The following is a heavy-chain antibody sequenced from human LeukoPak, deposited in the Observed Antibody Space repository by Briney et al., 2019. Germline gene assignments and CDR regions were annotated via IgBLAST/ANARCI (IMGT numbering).Heavy chain of an antibody. V-gene: IGHV1-69*13. CDR1: GGTFSSYA. CDR2: IIPIFGTA. D-gene: IGHD3-10*01. Sequence: GASVKVSCKASGGTFSSYAISWVRQAPGQGLEWMGGIIPIFGTANYAQKFQGRVTITADESTSTAYMGLSSLRSDDTAVYYCARERAQWFGDLGAAFDIWGQGTMVTVSS. J-gene: IGHJ3*02. CDR3: ARERAQWFGDLGAAFDI.